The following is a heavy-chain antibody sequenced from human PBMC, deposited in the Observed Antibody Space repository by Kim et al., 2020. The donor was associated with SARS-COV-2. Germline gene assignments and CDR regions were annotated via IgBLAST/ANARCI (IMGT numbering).Heavy chain of an antibody. Sequence: SETLSLTCTVSGGSINSYWSWIRQPPGKGLEWIGYIYYRGNTEYNPSLKSLVTISVDTSKSQFSLRLSSVTAADTAVYSCTTYYTSLSHFLYWCQRTLVT. CDR1: GGSINSY. V-gene: IGHV4-59*08. CDR3: TTYYTSLSHFLY. CDR2: IYYRGNT. J-gene: IGHJ4*02. D-gene: IGHD6-6*01.